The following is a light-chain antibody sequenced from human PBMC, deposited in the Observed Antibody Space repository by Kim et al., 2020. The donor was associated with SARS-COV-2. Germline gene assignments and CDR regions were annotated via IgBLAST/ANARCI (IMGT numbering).Light chain of an antibody. V-gene: IGKV1-8*01. J-gene: IGKJ1*01. CDR3: QQYYSYPRT. CDR1: QGISSY. CDR2: AAS. Sequence: SLSASTGDRVTITCRASQGISSYLAWYQQKPGKAPKLLIYAASTLQSGVPSRFSGSGSGTDFTLTISCLQSEDFATYYCQQYYSYPRTFGQGTKVDI.